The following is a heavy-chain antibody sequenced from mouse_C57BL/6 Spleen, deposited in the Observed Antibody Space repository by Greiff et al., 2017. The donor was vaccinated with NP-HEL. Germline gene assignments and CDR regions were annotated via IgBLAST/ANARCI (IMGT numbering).Heavy chain of an antibody. D-gene: IGHD2-4*01. CDR2: IDPNSGGT. V-gene: IGHV1-72*01. CDR1: GYTFTSYW. CDR3: ASGGEEYDYDGYFDY. Sequence: QVQLQQPGAELVMPGASVKLSCKASGYTFTSYWMHWVKQRPGQGLEWIGEIDPNSGGTKYNEKFKSKATLTVDKPSSTAYMQLSSLTSEDSAVYYCASGGEEYDYDGYFDYWGQGTTLTVSS. J-gene: IGHJ2*01.